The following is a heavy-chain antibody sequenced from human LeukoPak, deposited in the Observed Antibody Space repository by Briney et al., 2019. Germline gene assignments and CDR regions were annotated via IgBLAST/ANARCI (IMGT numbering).Heavy chain of an antibody. CDR2: ISGSGGST. V-gene: IGHV3-23*01. Sequence: GGSLRLSCAASGFTFSSYWMSWVRQAPGKGLEWVPAISGSGGSTYYADSVKGRFTISRDNSKNTLYLQMNSLRAEDTAVYYCAKLAAGRREKYYFDYWGQGTLVTVSS. CDR1: GFTFSSYW. CDR3: AKLAAGRREKYYFDY. J-gene: IGHJ4*02. D-gene: IGHD3-3*02.